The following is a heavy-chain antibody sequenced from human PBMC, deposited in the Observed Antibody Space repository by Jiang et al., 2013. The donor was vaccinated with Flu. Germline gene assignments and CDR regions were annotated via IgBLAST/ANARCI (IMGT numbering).Heavy chain of an antibody. D-gene: IGHD3-22*01. Sequence: PGLVKPSETLSLTCTVSAGSISDYYWSWIRQPPGKGLEWIGYINYSGSTRYNPSLKGRVTISVDTSKNQFSLKLTSVTAADTAVYYCARSYESSGLNWFDPWGQGTLVSVSS. CDR3: ARSYESSGLNWFDP. J-gene: IGHJ5*02. V-gene: IGHV4-59*01. CDR2: INYSGST. CDR1: AGSISDYY.